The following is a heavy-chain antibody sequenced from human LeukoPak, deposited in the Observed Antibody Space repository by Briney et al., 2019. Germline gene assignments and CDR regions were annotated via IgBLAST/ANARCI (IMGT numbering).Heavy chain of an antibody. CDR2: ISSSSSYI. V-gene: IGHV3-21*01. CDR3: ARGIAARNYFDY. Sequence: GGSLRLSCAASGFTFSSYSMNWVRQAPGKGLEWVSSISSSSSYIYYADSVKGRFTISRDNAKNSLYLQMNSLRAEDTAVYYCARGIAARNYFDYWGQGTLVTVSS. D-gene: IGHD6-6*01. CDR1: GFTFSSYS. J-gene: IGHJ4*02.